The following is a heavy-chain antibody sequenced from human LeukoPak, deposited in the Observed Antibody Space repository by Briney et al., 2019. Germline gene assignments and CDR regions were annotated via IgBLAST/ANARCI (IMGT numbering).Heavy chain of an antibody. CDR1: GYTFTSYG. CDR3: AKASGSGSYYDGDC. J-gene: IGHJ4*02. V-gene: IGHV1-18*01. D-gene: IGHD3-10*01. CDR2: ISAYNGNT. Sequence: ASVKVSCKASGYTFTSYGISWVRQAPGQGLEWMGWISAYNGNTNYAQKLQGRVTMTTDTSTSTAYMELSRLRSDDTAIYFCAKASGSGSYYDGDCWGQGTLVTVSS.